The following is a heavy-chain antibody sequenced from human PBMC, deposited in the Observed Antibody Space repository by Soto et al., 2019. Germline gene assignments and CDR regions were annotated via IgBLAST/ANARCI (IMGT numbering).Heavy chain of an antibody. Sequence: GGSLRLSCAASGFTFSSYWMHWVRQAPGKGLVWVSRINSDGSSTSYADSVKGRFTISRDNAKNTLYLQMNSLRAEDTAVYYCARKGLVKTDYYYYYGMDVWGQGTTVTVSS. CDR3: ARKGLVKTDYYYYYGMDV. V-gene: IGHV3-74*01. CDR2: INSDGSST. J-gene: IGHJ6*02. D-gene: IGHD6-6*01. CDR1: GFTFSSYW.